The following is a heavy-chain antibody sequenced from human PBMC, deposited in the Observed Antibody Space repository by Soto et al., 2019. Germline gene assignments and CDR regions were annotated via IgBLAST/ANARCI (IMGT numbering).Heavy chain of an antibody. D-gene: IGHD4-17*01. CDR2: IIPIFGTA. CDR3: ARTPHYGGAREDYYYYGMDV. Sequence: QVQLVQSGAEVKKPGSSVKVSCKASGGTFSSYAISWVRQAPGQGLEWMGGIIPIFGTANYAQKFQGRVTITADESTSTAYMELSSLRSEDTAVYYCARTPHYGGAREDYYYYGMDVWGQGTTVTVSS. V-gene: IGHV1-69*12. J-gene: IGHJ6*02. CDR1: GGTFSSYA.